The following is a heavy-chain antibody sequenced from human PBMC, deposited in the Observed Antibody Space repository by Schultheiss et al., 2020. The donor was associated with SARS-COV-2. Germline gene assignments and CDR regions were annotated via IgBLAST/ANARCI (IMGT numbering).Heavy chain of an antibody. V-gene: IGHV3-66*01. CDR1: GFTFSSYA. Sequence: GESLKISCAASGFTFSSYAMSWVRQAPGKGLEWVSVIYSGGSTYYADSVKGRFTISRDNSKNTVYLQMNSLRAEDTAVYYCARDIRAVAANNYYYGMDVWGQGTTVTVSS. CDR2: IYSGGST. CDR3: ARDIRAVAANNYYYGMDV. J-gene: IGHJ6*02. D-gene: IGHD6-19*01.